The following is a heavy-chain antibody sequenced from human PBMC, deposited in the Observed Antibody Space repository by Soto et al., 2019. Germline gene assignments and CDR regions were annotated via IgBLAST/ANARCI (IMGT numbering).Heavy chain of an antibody. Sequence: SETLSLTCTVSGGSISSYYWSWIRQPPGKGLEWIGYIYYSGSTNYNPSLKSRVTISVDTSKNQFSLKLSSVTAADTAVYYCARIYSSSRYEPPYSTHVRGQGTTVTVS. D-gene: IGHD6-13*01. V-gene: IGHV4-59*01. CDR2: IYYSGST. J-gene: IGHJ6*02. CDR1: GGSISSYY. CDR3: ARIYSSSRYEPPYSTHV.